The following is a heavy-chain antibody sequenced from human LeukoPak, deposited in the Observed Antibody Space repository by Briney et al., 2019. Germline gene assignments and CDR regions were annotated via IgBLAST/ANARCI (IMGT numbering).Heavy chain of an antibody. Sequence: GGSLRLSCAASGFALTQYWMHWVRQAPGKGLVWVSRISSDGNDTYYADSVKGRLIISRDNAKDTLYLQLNSLRAEDTAVFYCARPYYYDSSGYRSGAFGIWGQGTMVTVSS. V-gene: IGHV3-74*01. CDR2: ISSDGNDT. J-gene: IGHJ3*02. CDR3: ARPYYYDSSGYRSGAFGI. D-gene: IGHD3-22*01. CDR1: GFALTQYW.